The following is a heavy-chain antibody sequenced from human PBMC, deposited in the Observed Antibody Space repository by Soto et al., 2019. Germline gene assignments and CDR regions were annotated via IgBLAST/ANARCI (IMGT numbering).Heavy chain of an antibody. CDR3: ARGYSVGYGFDY. J-gene: IGHJ4*02. V-gene: IGHV3-48*03. CDR2: ISTTSTT. Sequence: GGSLRLSCAASGFSFSNYEMNWVRQAPGKGLEWVSFISTTSTTYYADSVKGRFTFSRDNAKNSLFLQMNSLRAEDTAVYYCARGYSVGYGFDYWGQGTPLTVSS. CDR1: GFSFSNYE. D-gene: IGHD5-18*01.